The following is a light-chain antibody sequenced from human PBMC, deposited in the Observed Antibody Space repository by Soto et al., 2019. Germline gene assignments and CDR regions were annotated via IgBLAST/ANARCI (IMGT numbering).Light chain of an antibody. Sequence: PGEIATLSFRASQSVSSNYFAWYQQKPGQAPRLLIYGISIRATGIPDRFSGSGSGTDFTLTISRLEPEDFAVYYCEQYGSSPRTFGQGTKVDIK. CDR2: GIS. V-gene: IGKV3-20*01. CDR1: QSVSSNY. CDR3: EQYGSSPRT. J-gene: IGKJ1*01.